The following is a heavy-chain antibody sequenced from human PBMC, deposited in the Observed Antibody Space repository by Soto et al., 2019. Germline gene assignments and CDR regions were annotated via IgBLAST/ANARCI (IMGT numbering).Heavy chain of an antibody. D-gene: IGHD2-21*01. J-gene: IGHJ6*02. V-gene: IGHV3-30-3*01. Sequence: GGSLRLSCAASGFTFSSYAMHWVRQAPGKGLEWVAVISYDGSNKYYADSVKGRFTISRDNSKNTLYLQMNSLRAEDTAVYYCARVAIPVIYYYYYYGMDVWGQGTTVTVSS. CDR1: GFTFSSYA. CDR3: ARVAIPVIYYYYYYGMDV. CDR2: ISYDGSNK.